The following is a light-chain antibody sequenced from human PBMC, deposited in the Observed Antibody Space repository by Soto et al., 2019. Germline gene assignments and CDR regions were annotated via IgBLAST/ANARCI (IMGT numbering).Light chain of an antibody. CDR2: GAS. J-gene: IGKJ4*01. CDR3: QQYGSSPKLT. V-gene: IGKV3-20*01. Sequence: VLTQSPGTLSLSPGERATLSCRASQSVSSSYLAWYQQKPGQAPRLLIYGASSRATGIPDRFSGSGSGTDFTLTISRLEPEDFAVYYCQQYGSSPKLTFGGGTKVEIK. CDR1: QSVSSSY.